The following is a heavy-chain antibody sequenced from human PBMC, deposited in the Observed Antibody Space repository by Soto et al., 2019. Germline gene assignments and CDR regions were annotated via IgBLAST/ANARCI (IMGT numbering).Heavy chain of an antibody. CDR2: IYHSGTT. V-gene: IGHV4-38-2*01. J-gene: IGHJ6*01. D-gene: IGHD2-15*01. CDR3: ARGQCCSPYGMGV. Sequence: SETLSLTCAVSRYSSGRCYVWGWIRQPPGKGLEWIVSIYHSGTTYYNPSLKSRVTISLDTSKHQFSLKLCAVTGADTAVYYCARGQCCSPYGMGVWGKGTRSTVSS. CDR1: RYSSGRCYV.